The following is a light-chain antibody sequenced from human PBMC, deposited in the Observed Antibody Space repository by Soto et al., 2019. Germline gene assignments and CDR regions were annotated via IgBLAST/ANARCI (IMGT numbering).Light chain of an antibody. V-gene: IGLV1-44*01. CDR2: SSD. CDR1: SSNIGRNS. CDR3: AAWDDSLNGVL. Sequence: QSVLTQPPSASGTPGQRVTISCSGRSSNIGRNSVNWYQHLPGTAPKLLIHSSDQRPSGVPDRFAGSKSGTSASPAISGLQSEDEAQYYCAAWDDSLNGVLFGGGTKLTVL. J-gene: IGLJ2*01.